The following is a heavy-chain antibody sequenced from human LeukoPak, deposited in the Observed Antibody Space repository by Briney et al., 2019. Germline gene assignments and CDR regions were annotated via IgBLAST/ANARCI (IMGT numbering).Heavy chain of an antibody. CDR2: IIPIFGTA. J-gene: IGHJ3*02. Sequence: SVKVSCKASGGTFSGYAISWVRQAPGQGLEWMGGIIPIFGTANYAQKFQGRVTITTDESTSTAYVELSSLRSEDTAVYYCARANSGYHDAFDIWGQGTMVTVSS. CDR3: ARANSGYHDAFDI. CDR1: GGTFSGYA. D-gene: IGHD3-22*01. V-gene: IGHV1-69*05.